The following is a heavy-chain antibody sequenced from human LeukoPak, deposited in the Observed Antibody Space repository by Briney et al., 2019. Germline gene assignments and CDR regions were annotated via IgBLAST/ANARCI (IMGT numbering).Heavy chain of an antibody. D-gene: IGHD3-22*01. V-gene: IGHV3-43D*03. CDR2: ISWDGGST. CDR1: GFTFDDYA. J-gene: IGHJ4*02. Sequence: GGSLRLSCAASGFTFDDYAMHWVRQAPGKGLEWVSLISWDGGSTYYADSVKGRFTISRDNSKNSLYLQMNSLRAEDTALYYCAKGYYDSSGYPFDYWGQGTLVTVSS. CDR3: AKGYYDSSGYPFDY.